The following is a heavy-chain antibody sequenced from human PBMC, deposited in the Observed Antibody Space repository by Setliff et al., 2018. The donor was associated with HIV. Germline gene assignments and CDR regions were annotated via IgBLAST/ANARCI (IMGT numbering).Heavy chain of an antibody. J-gene: IGHJ4*02. CDR2: ISPDATIA. Sequence: ASVKVSCKTSGFAFSDNWIHWVRQVPGKGLVWVSHISPDATIAGSGDSVKGRFTMSRDNAKNTAYLHMYRLTVDDTGVYYCATDYNRGAFWHLWGQGTQVTVSS. CDR3: ATDYNRGAFWHL. V-gene: IGHV3-74*01. CDR1: GFAFSDNW. D-gene: IGHD3-10*01.